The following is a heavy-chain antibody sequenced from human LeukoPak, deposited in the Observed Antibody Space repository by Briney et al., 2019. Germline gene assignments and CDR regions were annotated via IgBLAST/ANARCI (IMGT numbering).Heavy chain of an antibody. CDR1: GFTFSSYS. CDR2: ISSSSSYI. J-gene: IGHJ5*02. Sequence: PGGSLRLSCAASGFTFSSYSMNWVRQAPGKGLEWVSSISSSSSYIYYADSVKGRFTISRDNAKNSLYLQMNSLRAEDTAVYYCARDGLVVPLVDPWGQGTLVTVSS. V-gene: IGHV3-21*01. CDR3: ARDGLVVPLVDP. D-gene: IGHD3-22*01.